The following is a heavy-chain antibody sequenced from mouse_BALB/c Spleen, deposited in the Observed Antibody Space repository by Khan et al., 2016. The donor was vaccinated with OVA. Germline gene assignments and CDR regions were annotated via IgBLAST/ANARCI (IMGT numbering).Heavy chain of an antibody. D-gene: IGHD2-1*01. CDR3: LDGNDVGWFVY. J-gene: IGHJ3*01. Sequence: EVQLQQSGPVLARPGASVKMSCKASGYSFTSYWMHWVKQRPGQGLEWLGAIYPGNSDTSYNQKFKGKAKLTAVTSARTAYLQLSSLTNADSAVYYCLDGNDVGWFVYWGQGTLVTVSA. V-gene: IGHV1-5*01. CDR1: GYSFTSYW. CDR2: IYPGNSDT.